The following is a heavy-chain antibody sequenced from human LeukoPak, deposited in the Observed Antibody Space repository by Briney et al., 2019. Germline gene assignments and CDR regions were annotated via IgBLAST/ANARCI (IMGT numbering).Heavy chain of an antibody. D-gene: IGHD2-15*01. J-gene: IGHJ4*02. V-gene: IGHV1-2*02. CDR1: GYTFTGYY. CDR2: INPNSGGT. CDR3: ARECSGGDCYSRTFDY. Sequence: ASGRVSCKASGYTFTGYYIHWVRQAPGQGLEWMGWINPNSGGTNYAQKFQGRVTLTRDTSITTAYMELSSLRFDDTAVYYCARECSGGDCYSRTFDYWGQGTLVTVSS.